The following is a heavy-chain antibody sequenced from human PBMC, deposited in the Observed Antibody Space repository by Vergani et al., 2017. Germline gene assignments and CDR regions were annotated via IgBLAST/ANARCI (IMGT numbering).Heavy chain of an antibody. CDR1: RFDFSDYY. D-gene: IGHD6-13*01. J-gene: IGHJ4*02. Sequence: QGQLVESGGGLVKPGGSLRLSCAASRFDFSDYYMSWIRQAPGKGLEWVSYISSSGSTIYYADSVKGRFTISRDNAKNSLYLQMNSLRAEDTAVYYCARAYSSSWYEVVYWGQGTLVTVSS. V-gene: IGHV3-11*01. CDR3: ARAYSSSWYEVVY. CDR2: ISSSGSTI.